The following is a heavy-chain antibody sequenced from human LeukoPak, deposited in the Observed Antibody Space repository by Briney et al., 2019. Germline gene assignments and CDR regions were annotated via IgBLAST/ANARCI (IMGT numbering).Heavy chain of an antibody. J-gene: IGHJ4*02. CDR2: ISGDGGTS. CDR3: AKDQVEGTADYFDY. V-gene: IGHV3-23*01. D-gene: IGHD2-8*02. CDR1: GFTFASYA. Sequence: HRVSLRLSCAASGFTFASYAMSWVRQAPGKGLEWVSSISGDGGTSYYAASVKGRFTISRDNSKNTLDLQMNSLRADDTAVYYCAKDQVEGTADYFDYWGQGTLVTVSS.